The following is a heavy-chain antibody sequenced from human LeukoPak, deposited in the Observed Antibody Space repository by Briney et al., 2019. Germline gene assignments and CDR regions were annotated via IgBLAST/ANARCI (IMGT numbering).Heavy chain of an antibody. V-gene: IGHV1-69*13. CDR1: GGTFSSYA. CDR2: IIPIFGTA. D-gene: IGHD2-8*01. Sequence: ASVKVSCKASGGTFSSYAISWVRQAPGQGLEWMGGIIPIFGTANYAQKFQGRVTITADESTSTAYMELSSLRSEDTAVYYCARDRCTNGVCYYYYGMDVWGQGTTVTVSS. CDR3: ARDRCTNGVCYYYYGMDV. J-gene: IGHJ6*02.